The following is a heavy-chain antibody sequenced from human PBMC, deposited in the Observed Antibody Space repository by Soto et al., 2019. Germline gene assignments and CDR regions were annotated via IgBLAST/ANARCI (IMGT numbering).Heavy chain of an antibody. CDR1: GGTISSGDHY. CDR2: IYYSGIT. CDR3: ARDDSPTYSSSWQNWFDP. V-gene: IGHV4-30-4*01. D-gene: IGHD6-13*01. J-gene: IGHJ5*02. Sequence: PSETLSLTCTVSGGTISSGDHYWSWNRQPPGKGLEWIGYIYYSGITNYNPSLKSRVTISVDTSKNQFSLKLTSVTAADTAVYYCARDDSPTYSSSWQNWFDPWGQGTLVTVSS.